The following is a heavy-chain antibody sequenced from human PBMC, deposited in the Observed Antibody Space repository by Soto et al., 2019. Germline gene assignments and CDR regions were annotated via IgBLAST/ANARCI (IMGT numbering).Heavy chain of an antibody. CDR3: ARDLKYYYDSSGYYYPGY. Sequence: GGSLRLSCAASGFTFSSYGMHWVRQAPGKGLEWVAVIWYDGSNKYYADSVKGRFTISRDNSKNTLYLQMNSLRAEDTAAYYCARDLKYYYDSSGYYYPGYWGQGTLVTVSS. D-gene: IGHD3-22*01. J-gene: IGHJ4*02. V-gene: IGHV3-33*01. CDR1: GFTFSSYG. CDR2: IWYDGSNK.